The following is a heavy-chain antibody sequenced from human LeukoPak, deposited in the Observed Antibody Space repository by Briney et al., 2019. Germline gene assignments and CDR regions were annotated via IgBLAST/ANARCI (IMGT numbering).Heavy chain of an antibody. V-gene: IGHV3-21*01. CDR1: GFTFSSYS. CDR3: ARESTAAAAQVGTSGGHY. J-gene: IGHJ4*02. CDR2: ISSSSGYI. D-gene: IGHD6-13*01. Sequence: GGSLRLSCAASGFTFSSYSMNWVRQAPGKGLEWISSISSSSGYIYYADSVKGRFTISRDNAKNSLYLQMNSLRAEDTAVYYCARESTAAAAQVGTSGGHYWGQGTLVTVSS.